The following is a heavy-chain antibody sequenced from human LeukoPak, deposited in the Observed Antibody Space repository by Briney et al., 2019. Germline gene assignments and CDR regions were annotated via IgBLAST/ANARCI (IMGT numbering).Heavy chain of an antibody. J-gene: IGHJ5*02. V-gene: IGHV4-31*02. CDR1: GGSISSGGYY. CDR2: IYYSGST. Sequence: TLSLTCTVSGGSISSGGYYWSWIRQHPGKGLEWIGYIYYSGSTYYNTSLKSRVTISVDTSKNHFSLKLSSVTAADTAVYYCARDPGGASDWFDPWGQGTLVTVSS. D-gene: IGHD3-10*01. CDR3: ARDPGGASDWFDP.